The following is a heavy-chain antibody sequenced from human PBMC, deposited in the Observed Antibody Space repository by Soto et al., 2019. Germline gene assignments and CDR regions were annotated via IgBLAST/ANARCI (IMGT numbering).Heavy chain of an antibody. D-gene: IGHD6-19*01. J-gene: IGHJ5*02. Sequence: GGSLRLSCAASGFTFDDYAMHWVRQAPGKGLEWVSYISSSSSTIYYADSVKGRFTISRDNAKNSLYLQMNSLRDEDTAVYYCARERYSSGLNWFDPWGQGTLVTVSS. CDR2: ISSSSSTI. CDR3: ARERYSSGLNWFDP. CDR1: GFTFDDYA. V-gene: IGHV3-48*02.